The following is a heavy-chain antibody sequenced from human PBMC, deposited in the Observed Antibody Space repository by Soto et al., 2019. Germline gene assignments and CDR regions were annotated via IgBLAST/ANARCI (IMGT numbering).Heavy chain of an antibody. CDR1: GFTFSSYA. V-gene: IGHV3-23*01. CDR3: AKTWPPNLLVATTGDYGMDV. J-gene: IGHJ6*02. Sequence: GGSLRLSCAASGFTFSSYAMSWVRQAPGKGLEWVSAISGSGGSTYYADSVKGRFTISRDNSKNTLYLQMNSLRAEDTAVYYCAKTWPPNLLVATTGDYGMDVWGQGTTVTVSS. CDR2: ISGSGGST. D-gene: IGHD5-12*01.